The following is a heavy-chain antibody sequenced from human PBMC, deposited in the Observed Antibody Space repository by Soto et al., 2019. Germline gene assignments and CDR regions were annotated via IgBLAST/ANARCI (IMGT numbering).Heavy chain of an antibody. D-gene: IGHD5-12*01. V-gene: IGHV4-59*08. Sequence: TSETLSLTCTVSGGSISSYYWSWIRQPPGKGLEWIGYIYYSGSTNYNPSLKSRVTISVDTSKNQFSLKLSSVTAADTAVYYCARLPWRGYGFYFDYWGQGTLVTVSS. J-gene: IGHJ4*02. CDR1: GGSISSYY. CDR2: IYYSGST. CDR3: ARLPWRGYGFYFDY.